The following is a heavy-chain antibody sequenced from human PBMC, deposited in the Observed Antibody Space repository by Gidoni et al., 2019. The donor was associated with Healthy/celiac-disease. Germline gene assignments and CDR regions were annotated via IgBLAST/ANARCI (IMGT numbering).Heavy chain of an antibody. CDR1: GGSISSSSYY. D-gene: IGHD3-22*01. CDR3: AREWDSSGYCIDY. CDR2: IYYSGST. Sequence: QLQLQESGPGLVKPSETLSLTCTVSGGSISSSSYYWGWIRQPPGKGLEWIGSIYYSGSTYYNPSLKSRVTISVDTSKNQFSLKLSSVTAADTAVYYCAREWDSSGYCIDYWGQGTLVTVSS. V-gene: IGHV4-39*01. J-gene: IGHJ4*02.